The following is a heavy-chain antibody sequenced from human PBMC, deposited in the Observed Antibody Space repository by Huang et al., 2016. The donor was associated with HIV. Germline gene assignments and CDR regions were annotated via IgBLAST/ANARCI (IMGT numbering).Heavy chain of an antibody. CDR3: AKEGDTGAALGY. CDR2: IYSAGTT. D-gene: IGHD2-8*02. CDR1: GFTVSTNY. Sequence: EVQLVESGGGLIQHGGSLRLSCAASGFTVSTNYMAWARQVPGKGLGCGSLIYSAGTTCYADTVKGRFTISRDDSENTLYLHMTSLRAGDTAVYYCAKEGDTGAALGYWGQGTLVTVS. V-gene: IGHV3-53*01. J-gene: IGHJ4*02.